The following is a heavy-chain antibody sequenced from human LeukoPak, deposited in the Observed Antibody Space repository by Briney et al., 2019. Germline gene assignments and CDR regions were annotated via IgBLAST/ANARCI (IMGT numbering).Heavy chain of an antibody. CDR3: VRRDSSGPYSY. V-gene: IGHV3-23*01. D-gene: IGHD3-22*01. CDR2: ISDRGGTT. Sequence: GGSLRLSCAASGFTFSNYAVTWVRQAPGKGLEWVSVISDRGGTTYYADSVKDRFTIFRDNSKNTLYLQMSSLRAEDTAVYYCVRRDSSGPYSYWGQGTLVTVSS. J-gene: IGHJ4*02. CDR1: GFTFSNYA.